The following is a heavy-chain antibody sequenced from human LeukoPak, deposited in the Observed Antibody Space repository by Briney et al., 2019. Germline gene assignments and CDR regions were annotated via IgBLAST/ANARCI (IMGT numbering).Heavy chain of an antibody. CDR3: ARNYYDILTGYSPFDY. CDR2: IYYSGST. V-gene: IGHV4-59*01. J-gene: IGHJ4*02. CDR1: GGSISSYY. D-gene: IGHD3-9*01. Sequence: SETLSLTCTVSGGSISSYYWSWIRQPPGKGLEWIGYIYYSGSTNYNPSLKSRVTISVDTSKNQFSLKLSSVTAADTAVYYCARNYYDILTGYSPFDYWGQGTLVTVSS.